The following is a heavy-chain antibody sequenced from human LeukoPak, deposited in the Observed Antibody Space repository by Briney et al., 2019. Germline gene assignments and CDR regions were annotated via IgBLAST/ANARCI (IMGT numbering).Heavy chain of an antibody. CDR1: GYTFTSYG. J-gene: IGHJ4*02. CDR3: ARVGFNWNSEDSFDY. V-gene: IGHV1-18*01. Sequence: ASVKVSCKASGYTFTSYGISWVRQAPGQGLEWMGWISAYNGNTNYAQKLQGRVTMTTDTSTSTAYMELRSLRSDDTAVYYCARVGFNWNSEDSFDYWGQGTLVTVSS. CDR2: ISAYNGNT. D-gene: IGHD1-7*01.